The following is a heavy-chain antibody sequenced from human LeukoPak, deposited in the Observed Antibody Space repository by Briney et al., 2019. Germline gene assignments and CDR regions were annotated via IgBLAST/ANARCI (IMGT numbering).Heavy chain of an antibody. D-gene: IGHD3/OR15-3a*01. CDR3: ARVGDWSALTLTWFDP. V-gene: IGHV4-59*11. CDR2: IHYNGST. CDR1: RGSIRSHY. Sequence: PSETLTLTCTASRGSIRSHYWSWIRRPPGKGLEWIGYIHYNGSTNYNPSLKSRVTISLDTSKSLYSLELSSVTAADTAVYYGARVGDWSALTLTWFDPWGQGTLVTVSS. J-gene: IGHJ5*02.